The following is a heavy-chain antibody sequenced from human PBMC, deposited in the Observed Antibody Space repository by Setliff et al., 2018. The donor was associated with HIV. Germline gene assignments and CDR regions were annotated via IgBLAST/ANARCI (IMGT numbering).Heavy chain of an antibody. CDR3: ARTWGAGVTGYWFEP. CDR2: MPPPSGNT. V-gene: IGHV1-8*01. D-gene: IGHD3-9*01. J-gene: IGHJ5*02. CDR1: GYTFTKFD. Sequence: ASVKVSCKASGYTFTKFDINWVRQATGQGLEWMGWMPPPSGNTGFAQKFQGRVTMTRNTSISTAYMELRSLRSEDTAVYFCARTWGAGVTGYWFEPWGQGTLVTVSS.